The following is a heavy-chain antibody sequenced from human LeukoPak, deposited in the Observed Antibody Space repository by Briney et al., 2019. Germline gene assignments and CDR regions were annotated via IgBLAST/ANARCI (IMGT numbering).Heavy chain of an antibody. CDR2: IKQDGRDK. Sequence: PGGSLRLSCAASGFTFNSYWMTWVRQAPGKGLEWVANIKQDGRDKHYMGSVKGRFIISRDNAKNSLYLQMNSLRVEDTAIYYCARGGSYPGCWGQGTLVTVSS. CDR1: GFTFNSYW. D-gene: IGHD1-26*01. J-gene: IGHJ4*02. CDR3: ARGGSYPGC. V-gene: IGHV3-7*03.